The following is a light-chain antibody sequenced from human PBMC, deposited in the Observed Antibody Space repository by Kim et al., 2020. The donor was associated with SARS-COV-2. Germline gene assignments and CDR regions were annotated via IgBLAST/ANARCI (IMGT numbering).Light chain of an antibody. CDR3: TSYTASISLEVI. J-gene: IGLJ2*01. CDR2: DVS. Sequence: QSALTQPASVSGSPGQSITISCTGSSTDIGSYNFVSWYRRHPDTAPQLIIYDVSLRPSGVSDRFSGSKSGNTASLTISGLQAEDEADYYCTSYTASISLEVIFGGGTQVTVL. V-gene: IGLV2-14*03. CDR1: STDIGSYNF.